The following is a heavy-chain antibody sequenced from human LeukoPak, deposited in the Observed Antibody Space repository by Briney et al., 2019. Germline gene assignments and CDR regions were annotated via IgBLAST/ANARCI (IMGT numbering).Heavy chain of an antibody. CDR1: GGTFSSYD. J-gene: IGHJ6*03. D-gene: IGHD2-15*01. CDR3: ARDNGGRAMAYYYYYYMDV. CDR2: MNPNSGNT. Sequence: VASVKVSCKASGGTFSSYDINWVRQATGQGLEWMGWMNPNSGNTGYAQKFQGRVTMTRNTSISTAYMELSSLRSEDTAVYYCARDNGGRAMAYYYYYYMDVWGKGTTVTISS. V-gene: IGHV1-8*02.